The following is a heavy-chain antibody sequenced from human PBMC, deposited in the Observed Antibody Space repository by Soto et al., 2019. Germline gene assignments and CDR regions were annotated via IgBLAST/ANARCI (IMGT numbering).Heavy chain of an antibody. V-gene: IGHV1-18*01. Sequence: QVQLVQSGAEVKKPGASVKVSCKASGYTFTSYGISWVRQAPGQGLEWMGWISAHNGNTNYAQKLQGRVTMTPDTSTGSAYMELRCLRSDDTAVYYCARAISYGGWFDPWGQGTLVTVSS. CDR1: GYTFTSYG. CDR3: ARAISYGGWFDP. J-gene: IGHJ5*02. CDR2: ISAHNGNT. D-gene: IGHD4-17*01.